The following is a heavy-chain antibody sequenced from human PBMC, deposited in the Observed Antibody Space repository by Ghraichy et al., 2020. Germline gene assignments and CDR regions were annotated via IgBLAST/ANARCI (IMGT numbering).Heavy chain of an antibody. V-gene: IGHV4-39*01. CDR3: AGRVDY. CDR1: GDSISSSSYY. Sequence: SETLSLTCTVSGDSISSSSYYWAWIRQPPGKGLEWIGSISHSGNTYYNASLNSRVTISVDTSKNQFSLKLSSVTAADTAVYYCAGRVDYWDQGTLVTVSS. J-gene: IGHJ4*02. CDR2: ISHSGNT.